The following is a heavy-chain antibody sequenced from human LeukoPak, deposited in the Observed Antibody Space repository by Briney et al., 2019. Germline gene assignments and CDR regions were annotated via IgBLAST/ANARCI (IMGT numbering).Heavy chain of an antibody. V-gene: IGHV4-39*07. D-gene: IGHD3-10*01. CDR2: IYYSGST. J-gene: IGHJ6*03. CDR1: GGSISSCSYY. CDR3: ASTVLLWFGEALRVPKHMDV. Sequence: SETLSLTCTVSGGSISSCSYYWGWIRQPPGKGLEWIGSIYYSGSTYYNPSLKSRVTISVDTSKNQFSLKLSSVTAADTAVYYCASTVLLWFGEALRVPKHMDVWGKGTTVTVSS.